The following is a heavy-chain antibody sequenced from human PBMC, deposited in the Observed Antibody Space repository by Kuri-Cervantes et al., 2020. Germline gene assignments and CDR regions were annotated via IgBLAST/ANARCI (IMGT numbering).Heavy chain of an antibody. D-gene: IGHD6-6*01. CDR1: GFTFSSYS. V-gene: IGHV3-21*01. Sequence: GESLKISCAASGFTFSSYSMNWVRQAPGKGLEWVSSISSSSSYIYYADSVKGRFTISRDNAKNSLYLQMNSLRAEDTAVYYCAKLGSSLMGAAWFDPWGQGTLVTVSS. CDR2: ISSSSSYI. CDR3: AKLGSSLMGAAWFDP. J-gene: IGHJ5*02.